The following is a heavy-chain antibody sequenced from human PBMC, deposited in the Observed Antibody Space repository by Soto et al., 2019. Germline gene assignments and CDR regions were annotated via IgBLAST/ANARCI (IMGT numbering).Heavy chain of an antibody. J-gene: IGHJ4*02. CDR3: ARRHGSDYDSSGYTDF. D-gene: IGHD3-22*01. CDR2: IYPGDSDT. Sequence: GESLKISCKGSGYSFTRYWIGGVRQMPGKGLEWMGIIYPGDSDTRYSPSFQGQVTILADKSISTAYLQWSSLKASDTAMYYCARRHGSDYDSSGYTDFWGQGTRVTVSS. V-gene: IGHV5-51*01. CDR1: GYSFTRYW.